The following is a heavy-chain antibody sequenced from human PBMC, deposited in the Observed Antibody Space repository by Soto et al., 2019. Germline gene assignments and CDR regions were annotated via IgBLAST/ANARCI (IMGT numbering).Heavy chain of an antibody. CDR3: ARTYGDYVPYWYFDL. Sequence: GGSLRLSCAASGFTFSSYWMHWARQAPGKGLVWVSRINSDGSSTSYADSVKGRFTISRDNAKNTLYLQMDSLRAEDTAVYYCARTYGDYVPYWYFDLWGRGTLVTVSS. V-gene: IGHV3-74*01. J-gene: IGHJ2*01. CDR2: INSDGSST. D-gene: IGHD4-17*01. CDR1: GFTFSSYW.